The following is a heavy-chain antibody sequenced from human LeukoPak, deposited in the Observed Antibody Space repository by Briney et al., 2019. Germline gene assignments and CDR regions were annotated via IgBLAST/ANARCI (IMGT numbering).Heavy chain of an antibody. D-gene: IGHD1-26*01. J-gene: IGHJ3*02. CDR3: ARASGSYAFDM. Sequence: PGGSLRLSSVASGFTFSIYAMYWVRQAPGKGLEYVSTISTNGGSTDYANSMKGRFTISRDNSKNTLYLQMGSLRAEDTAVYYCARASGSYAFDMWGQGTMVTVSS. CDR1: GFTFSIYA. V-gene: IGHV3-64*01. CDR2: ISTNGGST.